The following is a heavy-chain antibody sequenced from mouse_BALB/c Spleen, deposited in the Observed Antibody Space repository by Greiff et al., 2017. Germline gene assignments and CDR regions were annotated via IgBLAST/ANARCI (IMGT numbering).Heavy chain of an antibody. D-gene: IGHD2-4*01. CDR2: IYPGDGDT. Sequence: QVQLKQSGAELARPGASVKLSCKASGYTFTSYWMQWVQQRPGQGLEWIGAIYPGDGDTRYTQKFKGKATLTADKSSSTAYMQLSSLASEDSAVYYCAKVGYDYDGFAYWGQGTLVTVSA. V-gene: IGHV1-87*01. CDR1: GYTFTSYW. J-gene: IGHJ3*01. CDR3: AKVGYDYDGFAY.